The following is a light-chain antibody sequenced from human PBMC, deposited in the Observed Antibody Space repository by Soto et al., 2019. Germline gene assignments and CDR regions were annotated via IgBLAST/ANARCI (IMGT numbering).Light chain of an antibody. CDR3: SSYTTSNTRQIV. V-gene: IGLV2-14*03. Sequence: SITISCTGTSSDVGGYNYVSWYQHHPGKAPKLLIYDVSNRPSGIYNRFSGSKSDNTASLTISGLQPEDEADYYCSSYTTSNTRQIVFGTGTKVTVL. CDR1: SSDVGGYNY. J-gene: IGLJ1*01. CDR2: DVS.